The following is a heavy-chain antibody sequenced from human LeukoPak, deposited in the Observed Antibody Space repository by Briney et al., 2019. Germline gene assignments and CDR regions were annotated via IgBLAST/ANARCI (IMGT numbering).Heavy chain of an antibody. D-gene: IGHD6-13*01. V-gene: IGHV4-31*03. CDR3: ARAAAGPEGYFDY. CDR2: IYYNAST. CDR1: AGSISSGCYN. Sequence: SGNLSLTCTISAGSISSGCYNWCWIRKHPEKGLEWIGFIYYNASTYYNPSLKGRVTISVDTSKNKFSLKLSSVTASDTAVYYCARAAAGPEGYFDYWGQGTLVTVSS. J-gene: IGHJ4*02.